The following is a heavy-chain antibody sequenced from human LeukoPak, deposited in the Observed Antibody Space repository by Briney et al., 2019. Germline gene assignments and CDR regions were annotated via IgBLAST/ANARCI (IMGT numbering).Heavy chain of an antibody. CDR2: IIPIFGTA. V-gene: IGHV1-69*05. Sequence: SVKVSCKASGGTFSSYAISWVRQAPGQGLEWMGRIIPIFGTANYAQKFQGRVTITTDESTSTAYMELSSLRSEDTAVYYCARLPKGYYDTFDYWGQGTLVTVSS. D-gene: IGHD3-22*01. CDR3: ARLPKGYYDTFDY. CDR1: GGTFSSYA. J-gene: IGHJ4*02.